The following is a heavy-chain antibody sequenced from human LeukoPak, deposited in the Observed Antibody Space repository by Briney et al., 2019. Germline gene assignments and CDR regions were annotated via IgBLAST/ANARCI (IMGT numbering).Heavy chain of an antibody. V-gene: IGHV4-59*01. CDR1: GSSISSYY. Sequence: PSETLSLTCTVSGSSISSYYWSWIRQPPGKGLEWIGYIYYSGSTNYNPSLKSRVTISVDTSKNQFSLKLSSVTAADTAVYYCARYYYDSSGYYSFGYWGQGTLVTVSS. CDR2: IYYSGST. D-gene: IGHD3-22*01. CDR3: ARYYYDSSGYYSFGY. J-gene: IGHJ4*02.